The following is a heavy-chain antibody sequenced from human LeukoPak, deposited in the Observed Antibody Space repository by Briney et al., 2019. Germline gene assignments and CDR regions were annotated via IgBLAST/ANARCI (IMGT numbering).Heavy chain of an antibody. Sequence: ASVKVSCKASGGTFSSYAISWVRQAPGQGLEWMGGIIPIFGTANHAQKFQGRVTITADESTSTAYMELSSLRSEDTAVYYCARAPFEVACTGTYYYYGMDVWGQGTTVTVSS. J-gene: IGHJ6*02. V-gene: IGHV1-69*13. CDR3: ARAPFEVACTGTYYYYGMDV. CDR2: IIPIFGTA. D-gene: IGHD6-19*01. CDR1: GGTFSSYA.